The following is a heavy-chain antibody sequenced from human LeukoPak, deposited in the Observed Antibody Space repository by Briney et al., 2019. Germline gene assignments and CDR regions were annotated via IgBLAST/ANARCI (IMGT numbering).Heavy chain of an antibody. CDR2: IYYSGST. CDR1: GGSISSYY. Sequence: PSETLSLTCTVSGGSISSYYWSWIRQPPGKGLEWIGYIYYSGSTNYNPSLKSRVTISVDTSKNQFSLKLSSVTAADTAVYYCASYSSSDAFDIWGQGTMVTVSS. V-gene: IGHV4-59*12. D-gene: IGHD6-6*01. CDR3: ASYSSSDAFDI. J-gene: IGHJ3*02.